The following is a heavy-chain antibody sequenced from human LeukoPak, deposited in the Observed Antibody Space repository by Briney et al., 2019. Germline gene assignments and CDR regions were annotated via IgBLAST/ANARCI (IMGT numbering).Heavy chain of an antibody. J-gene: IGHJ4*02. V-gene: IGHV3-66*01. D-gene: IGHD4-17*01. CDR1: GFTVDRKH. CDR3: AARDGGDYPYFDY. CDR2: IYTGGNT. Sequence: QTGGSLRLSCAASGFTVDRKHMTWVRQAPGKGLQWISFIYTGGNTYYSDSVKGRFTVSRDTSKNTLYLQMDSLRDEDTGVYRCAARDGGDYPYFDYWGPGNLVTVSS.